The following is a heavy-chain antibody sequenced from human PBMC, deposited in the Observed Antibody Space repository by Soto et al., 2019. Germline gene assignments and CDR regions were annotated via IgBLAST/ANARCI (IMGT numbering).Heavy chain of an antibody. V-gene: IGHV3-53*05. CDR3: ARASASLDGSLGAFDVYYFDY. CDR1: GFTVSSNY. J-gene: IGHJ4*02. D-gene: IGHD3-16*01. CDR2: IYSGGST. Sequence: GGSLRLSCAASGFTVSSNYMSWVRQAPGKGLEWVSVIYSGGSTYYADSVKGRFTISRDNSTSTAYMELSSLRSEDTAVYYCARASASLDGSLGAFDVYYFDYWGQGTLVTVSS.